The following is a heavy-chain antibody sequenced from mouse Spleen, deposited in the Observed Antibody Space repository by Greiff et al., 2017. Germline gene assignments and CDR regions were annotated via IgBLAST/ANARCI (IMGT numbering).Heavy chain of an antibody. D-gene: IGHD1-1*01. Sequence: QVQLKQPGAELVRPGASVKLSCKASGYTFTSYWINWVKQRPGQGLEWIGNIYPSDSYTNYNQKFKDKATLTVDKSSSTAYMQLSSPTSEDAAVYYCTRGSYGSSYEGFAYWGQGTLVTVSA. CDR3: TRGSYGSSYEGFAY. CDR1: GYTFTSYW. J-gene: IGHJ3*01. CDR2: IYPSDSYT. V-gene: IGHV1-69*02.